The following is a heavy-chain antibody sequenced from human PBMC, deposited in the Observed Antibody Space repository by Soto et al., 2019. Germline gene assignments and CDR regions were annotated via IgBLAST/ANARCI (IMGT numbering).Heavy chain of an antibody. CDR3: ARSPPGIAVAGPVY. D-gene: IGHD6-19*01. CDR1: GLTFRTSW. J-gene: IGHJ4*02. CDR2: INTDGSST. V-gene: IGHV3-74*01. Sequence: EVQLVESGGGLVQPGGSLRLSCEASGLTFRTSWMHWVRQVPGKGLVWVSRINTDGSSTTYADTVKGRFTISRDSAKNTLLLQMNSLRAEDTAVYYCARSPPGIAVAGPVYWGQGTLVTVSS.